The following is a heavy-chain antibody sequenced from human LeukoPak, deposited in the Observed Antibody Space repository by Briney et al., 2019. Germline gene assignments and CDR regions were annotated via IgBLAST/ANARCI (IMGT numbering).Heavy chain of an antibody. CDR3: ARDPALGAAAGIGY. Sequence: PGGSLRLSCAASGFTFSSYEMNWVRQAPGKGLEWVSYISSSGSTIYYADSVKGRFTISRDNAKNSLYLQMNSLRAEDTAVYYCARDPALGAAAGIGYWGQGTLVTVSS. D-gene: IGHD6-13*01. CDR2: ISSSGSTI. V-gene: IGHV3-48*03. CDR1: GFTFSSYE. J-gene: IGHJ4*02.